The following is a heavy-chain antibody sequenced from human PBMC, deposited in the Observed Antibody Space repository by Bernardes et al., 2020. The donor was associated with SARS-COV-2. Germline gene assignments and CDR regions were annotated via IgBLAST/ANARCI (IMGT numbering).Heavy chain of an antibody. CDR1: GFTFSSYS. V-gene: IGHV1-24*01. J-gene: IGHJ5*02. Sequence: GGSLRLSCAASGFTFSSYSMNWVRQAPGKGLEWMGGFDPEDGETIYAQKFQGRVTMTEDTSTDTAYMELSSLRSEDTAVYYCATSHPFDPPGNWFDPWGQGTLVTVSS. CDR2: FDPEDGET. CDR3: ATSHPFDPPGNWFDP.